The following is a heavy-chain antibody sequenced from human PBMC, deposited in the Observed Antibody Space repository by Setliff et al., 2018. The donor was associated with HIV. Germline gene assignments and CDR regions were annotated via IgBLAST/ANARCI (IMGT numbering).Heavy chain of an antibody. Sequence: SETLSLTCTVSGGSISSSNYYWGWIRQPPGKGLEWIGSLYYSGSTYYNPSLKSRVTISVDTSKNQFFLKLSSVTAADTAVYYCALGRAATIDYWGQGALVTVS. V-gene: IGHV4-39*01. J-gene: IGHJ4*02. CDR1: GGSISSSNYY. D-gene: IGHD6-25*01. CDR2: LYYSGST. CDR3: ALGRAATIDY.